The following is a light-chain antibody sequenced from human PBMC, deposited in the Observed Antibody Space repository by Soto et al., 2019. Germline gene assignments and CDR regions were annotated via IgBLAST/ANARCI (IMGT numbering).Light chain of an antibody. Sequence: DIVMTQSPDSLAVSPGERATLSCRASQSVSSSYLAWYQQKPGQAPRLLIYGASTRATGVPTRFSGSRSGAEFTLTINSLQSEDFAVYYCQPYNNWPLTFGGGTKVDIK. CDR3: QPYNNWPLT. CDR1: QSVSSSY. V-gene: IGKV3-15*01. CDR2: GAS. J-gene: IGKJ4*01.